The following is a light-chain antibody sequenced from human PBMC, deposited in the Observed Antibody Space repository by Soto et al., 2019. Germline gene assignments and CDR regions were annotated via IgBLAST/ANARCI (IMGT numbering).Light chain of an antibody. J-gene: IGLJ1*01. CDR2: EVS. CDR3: FSFTTDWTHV. Sequence: QSALTQPASVSGSPGQSITISCTGSSSDIGAYNYVSWFQQYPGKAPKLIISEVSNRPSGVSNRFSVSKSGTAASLTISGLQTEDEADYFCFSFTTDWTHVFGTGTKVTV. CDR1: SSDIGAYNY. V-gene: IGLV2-14*01.